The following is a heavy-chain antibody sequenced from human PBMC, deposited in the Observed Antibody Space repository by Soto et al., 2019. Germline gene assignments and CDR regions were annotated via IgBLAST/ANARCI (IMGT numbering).Heavy chain of an antibody. V-gene: IGHV3-66*04. Sequence: EVQLVESGGGLVQPGGSLRLSCAASGFSVSSSYMGWIRQAPGKGLEWVSSIYTGVTTYYADSVRGRFTISTDNFRDTLYLQMNSLRVDDTAMYYCARHVGSYWYFDLWGRDTLVTVSS. D-gene: IGHD1-26*01. CDR3: ARHVGSYWYFDL. CDR1: GFSVSSSY. J-gene: IGHJ2*01. CDR2: IYTGVTT.